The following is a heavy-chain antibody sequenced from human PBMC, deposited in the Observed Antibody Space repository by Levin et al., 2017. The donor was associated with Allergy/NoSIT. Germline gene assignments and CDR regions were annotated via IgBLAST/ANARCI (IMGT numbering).Heavy chain of an antibody. Sequence: GSGPTLVKPTQTLTLTCTFSGFSLSTSGVGVGWIRQPPGKALEWLALIYWNDDKRYSPSLKSRLTITKDTSKNQVVLTMTNMDPVDTATYYCAHSGPVVVAATLNWFDPWGQGTLVTVSS. V-gene: IGHV2-5*01. D-gene: IGHD2-15*01. CDR2: IYWNDDK. CDR1: GFSLSTSGVG. CDR3: AHSGPVVVAATLNWFDP. J-gene: IGHJ5*02.